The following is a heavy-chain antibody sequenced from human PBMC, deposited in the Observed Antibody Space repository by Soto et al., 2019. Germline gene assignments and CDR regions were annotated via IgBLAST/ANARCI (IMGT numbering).Heavy chain of an antibody. CDR2: ISRGSDYI. J-gene: IGHJ5*02. D-gene: IGHD1-20*01. CDR1: GFSFSDYT. Sequence: GGSLRLSCAGSGFSFSDYTMNWVRQAPGKGLEWVSSISRGSDYIFYADTVKGRFTISRDNARDSLYLQMSSLRAEDTAVYYCAKDSGCVNNACAYDPWGQGTLVTVSS. V-gene: IGHV3-21*01. CDR3: AKDSGCVNNACAYDP.